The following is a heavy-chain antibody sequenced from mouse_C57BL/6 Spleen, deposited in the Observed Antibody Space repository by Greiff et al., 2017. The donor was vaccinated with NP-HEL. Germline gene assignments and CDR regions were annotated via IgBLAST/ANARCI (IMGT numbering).Heavy chain of an antibody. J-gene: IGHJ2*01. CDR2: IYPRSGNT. D-gene: IGHD1-1*01. V-gene: IGHV1-81*01. CDR1: GYTFTSYG. CDR3: ARGITTVVATHYFDY. Sequence: QVQLQQSGAELARPGASVKLSCKASGYTFTSYGISWVKQRTGQGLEWIGEIYPRSGNTYYNEKFKGKATLTADKSSSTAYMELRSLTSEDSAVYFWARGITTVVATHYFDYWGQGTTLTVSS.